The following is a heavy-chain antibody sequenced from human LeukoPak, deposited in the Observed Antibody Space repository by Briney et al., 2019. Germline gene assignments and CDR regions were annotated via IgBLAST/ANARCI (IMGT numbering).Heavy chain of an antibody. Sequence: PGGSLRLSCAASGFTFSSYAMHWVRQAPGKGRGWVAVISYDGSNKYYADSVKGRFTISRDNSKNTLYLQMNSLRAEDTAVYYCARDPERLWFGELSGGYYFDYWGQGTLVTVSS. CDR3: ARDPERLWFGELSGGYYFDY. D-gene: IGHD3-10*01. CDR2: ISYDGSNK. V-gene: IGHV3-30*04. J-gene: IGHJ4*02. CDR1: GFTFSSYA.